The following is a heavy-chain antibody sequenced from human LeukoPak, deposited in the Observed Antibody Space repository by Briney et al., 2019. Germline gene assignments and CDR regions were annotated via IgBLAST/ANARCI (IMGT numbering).Heavy chain of an antibody. CDR3: GRQYYYGSGSYPGWFVP. CDR2: IFYSGSI. J-gene: IGHJ5*02. D-gene: IGHD3-10*01. CDR1: GGSISSTSYF. Sequence: PSETLSLTCTVSGGSISSTSYFWGWIRQPPGKGLEYIASIFYSGSIYHNPSLNSRITISVDTSKNQLFLKAGSVAAADTAAYFRGRQYYYGSGSYPGWFVPWVQGSLVT. V-gene: IGHV4-39*01.